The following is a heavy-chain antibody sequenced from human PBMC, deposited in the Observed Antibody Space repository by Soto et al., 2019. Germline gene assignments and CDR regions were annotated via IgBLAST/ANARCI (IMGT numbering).Heavy chain of an antibody. V-gene: IGHV3-13*01. CDR2: IGTAGDT. D-gene: IGHD3-9*01. CDR3: ARGRYFDWLLSDYYYMDV. Sequence: PGGSLRLSCAASGFTFSSYDMHWVRQATGKGLEWVSAIGTAGDTYYPGSVKGRFTISRENAKNSLYLQMNSLRAGDTAVYYCARGRYFDWLLSDYYYMDVWGKGTTVTVSS. CDR1: GFTFSSYD. J-gene: IGHJ6*03.